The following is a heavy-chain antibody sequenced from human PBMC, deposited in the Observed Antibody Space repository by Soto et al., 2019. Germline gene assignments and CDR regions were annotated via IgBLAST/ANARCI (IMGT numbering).Heavy chain of an antibody. D-gene: IGHD5-12*01. CDR2: IYPSGST. CDR1: VGSISGHS. CDR3: VRGRSYSVYDF. Sequence: PSQTLSLTCTVAVGSISGHSWIWIRQPAGRGLERIGHIYPSGSTSYNPSLRSRVTMSLDASNNQIFLNLTSVTAADTAVFYCVRGRSYSVYDFWGPGTLVTGSS. V-gene: IGHV4-4*07. J-gene: IGHJ1*01.